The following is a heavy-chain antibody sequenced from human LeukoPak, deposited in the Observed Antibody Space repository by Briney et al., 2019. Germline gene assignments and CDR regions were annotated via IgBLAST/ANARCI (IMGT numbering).Heavy chain of an antibody. Sequence: SETLSLTCAVYGGSFSGYYWSWIRQPPGKGLEWIGEINHSGSTNYNPSLKSRVTISVDTSKNQFSLKLSSVTAADTAVYYCARALSPTWIGDSSGYYSPFGYWGQGTLVTVS. V-gene: IGHV4-34*01. J-gene: IGHJ4*02. D-gene: IGHD3-22*01. CDR1: GGSFSGYY. CDR3: ARALSPTWIGDSSGYYSPFGY. CDR2: INHSGST.